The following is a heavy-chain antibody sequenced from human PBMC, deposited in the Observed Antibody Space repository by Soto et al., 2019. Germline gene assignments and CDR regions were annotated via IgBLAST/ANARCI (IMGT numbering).Heavy chain of an antibody. J-gene: IGHJ4*02. CDR3: VKVDGPNFGPGRWVFDS. CDR2: IRGGGAST. CDR1: GFSFSTYA. V-gene: IGHV3-23*01. Sequence: EVQLLESGGDLVQPGGSLRLSCEASGFSFSTYAMTWVRQAPGRGLEWVSAIRGGGASTDYADSVKGRFTISRDKSDKILYLQMNSLRADDTAVYYCVKVDGPNFGPGRWVFDSWGQGTLVTVSS. D-gene: IGHD3-10*01.